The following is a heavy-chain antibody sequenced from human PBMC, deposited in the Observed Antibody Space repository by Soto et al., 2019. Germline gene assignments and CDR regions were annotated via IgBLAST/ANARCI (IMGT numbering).Heavy chain of an antibody. Sequence: QVQLVESGGGVVQPGRSLRLSCAASGFTFSSYGMHWVRQAPGKGLEWVAVISYDGSNKYYADSVKGRFTISRDNSKNKLYLEMNSLRGEDMAVYYCENARQWPALGVEYWGQGPMVSVSS. CDR3: ENARQWPALGVEY. D-gene: IGHD6-19*01. CDR1: GFTFSSYG. CDR2: ISYDGSNK. V-gene: IGHV3-30*18. J-gene: IGHJ4*02.